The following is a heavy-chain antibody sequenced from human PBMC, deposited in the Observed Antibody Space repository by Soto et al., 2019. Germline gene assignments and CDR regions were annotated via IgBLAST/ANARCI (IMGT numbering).Heavy chain of an antibody. CDR3: ARDYGSGSYYRLDYYYGMDV. J-gene: IGHJ6*02. V-gene: IGHV3-21*01. Sequence: EVQLVESGGGLVKPGGSLRLSCAASGFTFSSYSMNWVRQAPGKGLEWVSSISSSSSYIYYADSVKGRFTISRDNAKNSLYLQMNSLRAEDTAVYYCARDYGSGSYYRLDYYYGMDVWGQGTTVTVSS. CDR1: GFTFSSYS. CDR2: ISSSSSYI. D-gene: IGHD3-10*01.